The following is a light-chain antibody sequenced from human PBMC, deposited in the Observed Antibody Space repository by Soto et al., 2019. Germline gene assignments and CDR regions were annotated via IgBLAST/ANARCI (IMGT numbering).Light chain of an antibody. V-gene: IGKV4-1*01. CDR3: QQYYITPQT. CDR1: QSVLYSSNNKNY. Sequence: DIVMTQSPDSLAVSLGERATINCKSSQSVLYSSNNKNYLAWYQQKPGQPPKLLIYWASTRESGVPDRLSGSGSGTDFTLPISSLQAEDVAVYYCQQYYITPQTFGQGTKVEIK. CDR2: WAS. J-gene: IGKJ1*01.